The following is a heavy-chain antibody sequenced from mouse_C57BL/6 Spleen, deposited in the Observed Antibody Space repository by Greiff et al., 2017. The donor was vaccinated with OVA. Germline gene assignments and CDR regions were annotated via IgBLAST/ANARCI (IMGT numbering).Heavy chain of an antibody. D-gene: IGHD2-2*01. V-gene: IGHV1-61*01. CDR3: AREGKWFQYYFDY. Sequence: VQLQQPGAELERPGSSVKLSCKASGYTFTSYWMDWVKQRPGQGLEWIGNIYPSDSETHYNQKFKDKATLTVDKSSSTAYMQLSSLTSKDSAVYYCAREGKWFQYYFDYWGQGTTLTVSS. J-gene: IGHJ2*01. CDR1: GYTFTSYW. CDR2: IYPSDSET.